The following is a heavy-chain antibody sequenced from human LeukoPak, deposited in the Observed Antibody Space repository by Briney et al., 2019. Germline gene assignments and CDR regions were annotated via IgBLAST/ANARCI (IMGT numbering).Heavy chain of an antibody. Sequence: SAKVSCKASGGTFSSYAISWVRQAPGQGLEWMGGIIPIFGTANYAQKFQGRVTITADESTSTAYMELSSLRSEDTAVYYCAGDGRIYDFWSSYYQFDYWGQGTLVTVSS. D-gene: IGHD3-3*01. V-gene: IGHV1-69*13. CDR2: IIPIFGTA. CDR3: AGDGRIYDFWSSYYQFDY. J-gene: IGHJ4*02. CDR1: GGTFSSYA.